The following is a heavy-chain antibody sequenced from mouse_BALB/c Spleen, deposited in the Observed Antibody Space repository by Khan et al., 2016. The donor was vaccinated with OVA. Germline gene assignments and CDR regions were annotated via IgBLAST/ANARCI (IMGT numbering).Heavy chain of an antibody. D-gene: IGHD2-10*01. CDR3: ARAYVGNYDFTY. V-gene: IGHV1S132*01. CDR2: IFPGTGTT. CDR1: GYTFTNYW. Sequence: QVQLKQSGAELVKPGASVKLSCKTSGYTFTNYWIQWVKQRPGQGLGWIGEIFPGTGTTYYNENFKAKATLTIDTYSNTAYIQRSSLTSEDSAVYFCARAYVGNYDFTYWGQGTLVTVSA. J-gene: IGHJ3*01.